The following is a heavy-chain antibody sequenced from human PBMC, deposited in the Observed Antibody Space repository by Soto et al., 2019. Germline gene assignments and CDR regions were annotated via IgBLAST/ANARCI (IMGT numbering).Heavy chain of an antibody. D-gene: IGHD3-3*01. CDR1: GYTFTGYY. CDR2: INPNSGGT. V-gene: IGHV1-2*04. Sequence: ASVKVSCKASGYTFTGYYMLWVRQATGQGLEWMGWINPNSGGTNYAQKFQGWVTMTRDTSISTAYMEMSRLRSDDTAVYYCARATYDFWSGYWYNWFDPWGQGTLVTVSS. CDR3: ARATYDFWSGYWYNWFDP. J-gene: IGHJ5*02.